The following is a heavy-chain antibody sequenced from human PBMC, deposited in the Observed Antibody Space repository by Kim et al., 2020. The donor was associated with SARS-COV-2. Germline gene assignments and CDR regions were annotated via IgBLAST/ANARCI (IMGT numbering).Heavy chain of an antibody. CDR1: GFTFSTYW. CDR2: INPDGSQK. Sequence: GGSLRLSCVVSGFTFSTYWMTWLRQAPGKGLEWVANINPDGSQKYYMPSVKGRFTIVRDNAENSLYLQMNNLRADDTDIYYCARHLDWAFDIWGHGTTVTVSS. J-gene: IGHJ3*02. CDR3: ARHLDWAFDI. V-gene: IGHV3-7*03. D-gene: IGHD2-21*01.